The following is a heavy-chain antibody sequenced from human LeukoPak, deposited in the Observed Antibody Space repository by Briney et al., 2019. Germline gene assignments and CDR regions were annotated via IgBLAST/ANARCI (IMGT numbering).Heavy chain of an antibody. D-gene: IGHD6-13*01. V-gene: IGHV4-59*01. CDR2: IYYSRST. Sequence: PSETLSLTFTVSSAFISIYYRSWIRQPPGKGLEWIGYIYYSRSTNSNPSLKSRVTISVDTSKNQFSLKLSSVTAADTAVYYCARDKYCSSWDYYLNHYMDVWGKGTTVTVCS. CDR3: ARDKYCSSWDYYLNHYMDV. CDR1: SAFISIYY. J-gene: IGHJ6*03.